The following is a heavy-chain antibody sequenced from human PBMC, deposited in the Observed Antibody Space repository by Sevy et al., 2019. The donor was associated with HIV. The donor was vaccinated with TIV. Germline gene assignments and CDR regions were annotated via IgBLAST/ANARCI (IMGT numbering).Heavy chain of an antibody. CDR2: IHHSGST. V-gene: IGHV4-30-2*01. CDR1: AGSISSDDYS. D-gene: IGHD4-17*01. J-gene: IGHJ2*01. CDR3: ARTSYGDPHWYFDL. Sequence: SETLSLTCAVSAGSISSDDYSWSWIRQPPGKGLEWIGYIHHSGSTYYNPSLKSRVSISVDRSKNQYSLKLTSVTAADTAVYYCARTSYGDPHWYFDLWGRDTLVTVSS.